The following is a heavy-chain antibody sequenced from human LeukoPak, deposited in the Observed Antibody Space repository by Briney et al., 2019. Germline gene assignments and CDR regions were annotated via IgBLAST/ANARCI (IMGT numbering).Heavy chain of an antibody. CDR3: AGRRISSSWKFDY. J-gene: IGHJ4*02. D-gene: IGHD6-13*01. CDR2: IYYSGST. CDR1: GGSISSYY. Sequence: PSETLSLTCTVSGGSISSYYWSWIRQPPGKGLEWIGYIYYSGSTNYNPSLESRVTISVDTSKNQFSLKLSSVTAADTAVYYCAGRRISSSWKFDYWGQGTLVTVSS. V-gene: IGHV4-59*01.